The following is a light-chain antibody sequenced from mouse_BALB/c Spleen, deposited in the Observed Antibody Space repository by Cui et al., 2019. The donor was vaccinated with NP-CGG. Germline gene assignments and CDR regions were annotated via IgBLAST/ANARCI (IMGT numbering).Light chain of an antibody. V-gene: IGLV1*01. Sequence: QAVVAQEAALTTAPGEPFPLTCRSGTGAVPTSTYANWVQEKPDHLLPGLIGGTNTRPHGVPASSSAPLIGNTAALPITGPRTKDEPVSFCALCSSNPWVFGGGTKLTVL. J-gene: IGLJ1*01. CDR1: TGAVPTSTY. CDR3: ALCSSNPWV. CDR2: GTN.